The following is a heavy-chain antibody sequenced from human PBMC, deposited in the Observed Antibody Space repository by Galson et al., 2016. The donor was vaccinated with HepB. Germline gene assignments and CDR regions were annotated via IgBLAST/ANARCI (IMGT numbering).Heavy chain of an antibody. D-gene: IGHD3-22*01. J-gene: IGHJ4*02. CDR3: AKVRYDSSSYQSPYFDH. Sequence: SLRLSCAASGFTFSSYAMNWVRQAPGKGLEWVSGISGSGGGTFYADSVKGRFTISRGNSKNTLFLQMHSLRVEDTAVYYCAKVRYDSSSYQSPYFDHWGQGILVTVSS. CDR2: ISGSGGGT. CDR1: GFTFSSYA. V-gene: IGHV3-23*01.